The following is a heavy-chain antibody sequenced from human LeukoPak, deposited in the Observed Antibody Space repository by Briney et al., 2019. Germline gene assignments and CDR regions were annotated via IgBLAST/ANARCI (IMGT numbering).Heavy chain of an antibody. CDR1: GGSISSGGYY. Sequence: PSETLSLTCTVSGGSISSGGYYWSWIRQHPGKGLEWIGYIYYSGSTYYNPSLKSRVTISVDTSKNQFSLKLSSVTAADTAVYYCARAPMATIRGHWFDPWGQGTLVTVSS. CDR2: IYYSGST. CDR3: ARAPMATIRGHWFDP. J-gene: IGHJ5*02. D-gene: IGHD5-24*01. V-gene: IGHV4-31*03.